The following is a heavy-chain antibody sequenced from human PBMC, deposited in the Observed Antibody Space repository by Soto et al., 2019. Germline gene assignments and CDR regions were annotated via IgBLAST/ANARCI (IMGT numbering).Heavy chain of an antibody. CDR1: GFTFSSYA. CDR2: ISGSGGDT. J-gene: IGHJ4*02. D-gene: IGHD5-12*01. Sequence: GGSLRLSCEASGFTFSSYAMNWVRQAPGKGLEWILVISGSGGDTYFADSVKGRFVISRDNSKDTLYLQMNSLKTEDTAVYYCTTVGVATISGLDYWGQGTLVTVSS. V-gene: IGHV3-23*01. CDR3: TTVGVATISGLDY.